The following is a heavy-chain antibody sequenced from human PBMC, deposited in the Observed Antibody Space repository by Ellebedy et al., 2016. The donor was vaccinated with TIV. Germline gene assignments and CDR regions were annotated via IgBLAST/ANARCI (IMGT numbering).Heavy chain of an antibody. CDR3: ARQETFLPNVDYYYYYMDV. CDR1: GGSVSSGTYY. J-gene: IGHJ6*03. V-gene: IGHV4-61*01. D-gene: IGHD3-3*02. Sequence: GSLRLSCSVSGGSVSSGTYYWHWIRQPPGKGLEWIGYVYYIGTTNYNPSLKNRVTISEDTSKSQFSLRLSSVTAADTAVYFCARQETFLPNVDYYYYYMDVWGQGTTVTVSS. CDR2: VYYIGTT.